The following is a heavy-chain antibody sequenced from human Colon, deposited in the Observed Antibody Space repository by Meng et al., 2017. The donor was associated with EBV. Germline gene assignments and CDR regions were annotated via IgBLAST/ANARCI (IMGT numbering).Heavy chain of an antibody. D-gene: IGHD3-16*01. J-gene: IGHJ4*02. CDR3: TRAHDYLGVSGHLTIFEY. CDR2: INTNTGDP. CDR1: GYSFSGYT. V-gene: IGHV7-4-1*02. Sequence: QVQLVQSGSEWKKPXXXXKVXXKXXGYSFSGYTLNWVRQAPGQGLEWMGWINTNTGDPTYAQGFTGRFVFSLDTSVSTAYLQISGLKAEDTATYFCTRAHDYLGVSGHLTIFEYWGQGTLVTVSS.